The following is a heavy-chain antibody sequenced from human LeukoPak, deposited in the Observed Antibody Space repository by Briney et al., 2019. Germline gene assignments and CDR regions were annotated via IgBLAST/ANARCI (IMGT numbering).Heavy chain of an antibody. CDR3: ARLSSLANIAARGRTWFDT. Sequence: SEALSLTCTVSGGSINNSYWTWIRQPPGKGLEWIGHIYYSGSTNYSPSLKSRVTISVDTSKNQFSLKLSSVTAADAAVYYCARLSSLANIAARGRTWFDTWGQGSLVTVSS. CDR1: GGSINNSY. D-gene: IGHD6-6*01. J-gene: IGHJ5*02. V-gene: IGHV4-59*01. CDR2: IYYSGST.